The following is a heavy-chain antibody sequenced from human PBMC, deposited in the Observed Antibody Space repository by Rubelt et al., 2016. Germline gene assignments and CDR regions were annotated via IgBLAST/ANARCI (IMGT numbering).Heavy chain of an antibody. CDR3: ATRSLWFGEIDRYFDY. CDR2: FDPEVGET. V-gene: IGHV1-24*01. CDR1: GYTLTELS. Sequence: QVQLVQSGAEVKKPGASVKVSCKVSGYTLTELSLHWVRQAPGRGLEWMGGFDPEVGETIYAQKFQGRVTMTEATSTDTAYMELSSLRSEDTAVYYCATRSLWFGEIDRYFDYWGQGTLVTVSS. D-gene: IGHD3-10*01. J-gene: IGHJ4*02.